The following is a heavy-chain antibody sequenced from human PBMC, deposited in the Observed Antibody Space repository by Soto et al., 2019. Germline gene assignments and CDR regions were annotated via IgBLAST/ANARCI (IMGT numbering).Heavy chain of an antibody. J-gene: IGHJ3*02. CDR3: ASLLTGDAFDI. CDR1: GFTFSSYS. CDR2: ISSSSSYI. V-gene: IGHV3-21*01. Sequence: GGSLRLSCAASGFTFSSYSMNWVRQAPGKGLEWVSSISSSSSYIYYADSVKGRFTISRDNAKNSLYLQMNSLRAEDTAVYYCASLLTGDAFDIWGQGTMVTVSS. D-gene: IGHD7-27*01.